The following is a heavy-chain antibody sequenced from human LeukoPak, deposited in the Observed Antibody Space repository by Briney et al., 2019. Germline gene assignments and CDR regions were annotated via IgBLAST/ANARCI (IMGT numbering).Heavy chain of an antibody. V-gene: IGHV3-74*01. Sequence: GGSLRLSCAASGLTFSSYWMHWVRQAAGKGLVWVSRMSTDGYYTTYADSVKGRFTISRDNAKDTPYLQMNSLRAEDTAVYYCAGHHQAYSRTYWGQGTLVTVSS. CDR1: GLTFSSYW. J-gene: IGHJ4*02. CDR3: AGHHQAYSRTY. D-gene: IGHD6-13*01. CDR2: MSTDGYYT.